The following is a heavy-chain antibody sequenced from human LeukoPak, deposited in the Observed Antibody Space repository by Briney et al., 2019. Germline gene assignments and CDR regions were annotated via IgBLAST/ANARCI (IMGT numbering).Heavy chain of an antibody. CDR3: ARDPAVAGIGY. CDR2: INHSGST. CDR1: GGSFSGYY. Sequence: PSETLSLTCAVYGGSFSGYYWSWIRQPPGKGLEWIGEINHSGSTNYNPSLKSRVTISVDTSKNQFSLKLSSVTAADTAVYYCARDPAVAGIGYWGQGTLVTVSS. J-gene: IGHJ4*02. D-gene: IGHD6-19*01. V-gene: IGHV4-34*01.